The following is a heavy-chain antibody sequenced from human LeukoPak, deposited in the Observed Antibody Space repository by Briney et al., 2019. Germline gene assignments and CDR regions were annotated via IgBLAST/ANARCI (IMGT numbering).Heavy chain of an antibody. CDR3: ARRDYALDY. D-gene: IGHD4-17*01. V-gene: IGHV4-61*01. Sequence: SETLSLTCTVSGGSVSSGSYHWSWIRQPPGKGLEYIGYIYYCGSTNYNPSLKSRVTISLDTSKNQFSLNLRSVTAADTAVYYCARRDYALDYWGQGTLVTVSS. CDR1: GGSVSSGSYH. J-gene: IGHJ4*02. CDR2: IYYCGST.